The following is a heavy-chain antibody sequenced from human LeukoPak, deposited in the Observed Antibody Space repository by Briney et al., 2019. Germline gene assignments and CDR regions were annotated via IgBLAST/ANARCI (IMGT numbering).Heavy chain of an antibody. CDR3: ARDGASLGLDYFDY. D-gene: IGHD3-16*02. J-gene: IGHJ4*02. Sequence: GGSLRLSCAASGSTFDDYGMSWVRQAPGKGLEWVSGINWNGGSTGYADSVKGRFTISRDNAKNSLYLRMSSLRAEDTALYYCARDGASLGLDYFDYWGQGALVTVSS. CDR2: INWNGGST. CDR1: GSTFDDYG. V-gene: IGHV3-20*04.